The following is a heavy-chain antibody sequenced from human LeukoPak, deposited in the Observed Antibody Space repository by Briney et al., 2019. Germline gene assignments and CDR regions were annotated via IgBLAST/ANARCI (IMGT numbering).Heavy chain of an antibody. CDR2: IYHSGST. CDR3: ARQLVYYYGSGSSSV. D-gene: IGHD3-10*01. J-gene: IGHJ4*02. V-gene: IGHV4-38-2*02. CDR1: GYSISSGFY. Sequence: SETLSLTCTVSGYSISSGFYWGWIRQPPGKGLECIGSIYHSGSTNYNPSLKSRVTISVDTSKNQFSLKLSSVTAADTAVYYCARQLVYYYGSGSSSVWGQGTLVTVSS.